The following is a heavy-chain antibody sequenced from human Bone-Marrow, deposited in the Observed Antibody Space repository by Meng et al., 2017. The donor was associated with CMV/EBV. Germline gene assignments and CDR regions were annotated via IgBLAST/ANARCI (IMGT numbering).Heavy chain of an antibody. D-gene: IGHD2-2*01. CDR1: GFTFDDYA. CDR2: ISWNSGSI. V-gene: IGHV3-9*01. J-gene: IGHJ6*02. Sequence: GGSLRLSCAASGFTFDDYAMHWVRQAPGKGLEWVSGISWNSGSIGYADSVKGRFTISRDNAKNSLYLQMNSLRAEDTALYYCAKDLGVVVPAASNGMEVWGQGTTVTVSS. CDR3: AKDLGVVVPAASNGMEV.